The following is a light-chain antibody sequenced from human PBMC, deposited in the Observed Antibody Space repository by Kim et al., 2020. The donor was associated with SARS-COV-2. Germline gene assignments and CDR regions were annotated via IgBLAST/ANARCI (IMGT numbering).Light chain of an antibody. CDR1: QSLLHSNGYNY. Sequence: DIVMTQSPLSLPVTPGEPASISCRSSQSLLHSNGYNYLDWYLQKPGQSPQLLIYLGSNRASGVPDRFSGSGSGTDFTLKISRVEAEDVGVYYGMQALQTPYTFGQGTKLEL. J-gene: IGKJ2*01. CDR3: MQALQTPYT. CDR2: LGS. V-gene: IGKV2-28*01.